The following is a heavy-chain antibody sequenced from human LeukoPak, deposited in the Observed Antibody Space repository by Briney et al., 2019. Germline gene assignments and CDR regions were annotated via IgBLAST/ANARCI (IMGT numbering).Heavy chain of an antibody. CDR3: ARRFSSFDY. CDR2: IKQDGSEK. CDR1: GFTFSSYA. Sequence: GGSLRLSCAASGFTFSSYAMHWVRKAPGKGLEWVANIKQDGSEKYYVDSVKGRFTISRDNAKNSLYLQMNSLRAEDTAVYYCARRFSSFDYWGQGTLVTVSS. V-gene: IGHV3-7*03. J-gene: IGHJ4*02. D-gene: IGHD6-6*01.